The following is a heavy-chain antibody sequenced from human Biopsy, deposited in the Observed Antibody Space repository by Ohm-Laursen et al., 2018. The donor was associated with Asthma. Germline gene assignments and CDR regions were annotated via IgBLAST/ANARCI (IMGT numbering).Heavy chain of an antibody. D-gene: IGHD1-1*01. CDR1: GFTFMTYG. Sequence: SLRLSCAASGFTFMTYGMHWVRQVPGKGLEWVGVISKDASTQDYADSVKGRFTMARDNSKNTLDLQMNSLREGDTAVYYCVRDGTDDAFDIWGQGTVVSVSS. CDR3: VRDGTDDAFDI. J-gene: IGHJ3*02. V-gene: IGHV3-30*06. CDR2: ISKDASTQ.